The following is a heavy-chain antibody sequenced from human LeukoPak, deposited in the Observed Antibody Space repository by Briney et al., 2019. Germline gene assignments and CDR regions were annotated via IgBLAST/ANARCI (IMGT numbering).Heavy chain of an antibody. J-gene: IGHJ5*02. D-gene: IGHD3-22*01. CDR2: IYYSGST. Sequence: PSETLSLTCTVSGGSISSYYWSWIRQPPGKGLEWIGYIYYSGSTNYNPSLKSRVTISVDTSKNQFSLKLSSATAADTAVYYCARGLASSDSPPSWFDPWGQGTLVTVSS. CDR3: ARGLASSDSPPSWFDP. V-gene: IGHV4-59*01. CDR1: GGSISSYY.